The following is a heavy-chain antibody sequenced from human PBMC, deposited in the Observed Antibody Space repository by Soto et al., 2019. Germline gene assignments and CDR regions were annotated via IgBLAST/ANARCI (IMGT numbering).Heavy chain of an antibody. D-gene: IGHD2-2*02. CDR1: GGTFISYA. J-gene: IGHJ3*02. V-gene: IGHV1-69*13. CDR2: IIPIFGTS. Sequence: PVKVSCKASGGTFISYAISWVRQAPGQGLEWMGWIIPIFGTSNYAQKFQGRVTITADESTSTAYMELSSLRSEDTAVYYCARGSTSCYSAFDIWGQGTMVTVSS. CDR3: ARGSTSCYSAFDI.